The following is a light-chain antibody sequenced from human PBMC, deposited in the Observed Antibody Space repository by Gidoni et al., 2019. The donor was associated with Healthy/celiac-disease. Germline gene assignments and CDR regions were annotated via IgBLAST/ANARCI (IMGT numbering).Light chain of an antibody. CDR2: DVS. Sequence: QSALTQPRSVSGSPGQSVIISCTGTSSDVGGYNYVSWYQQHPGKAPKLMIYDVSKRPSWVPDRFSGSKSGNSSSLTISGLQAEDEADYYCCSYAGSYTHVVFGGGTKLTVL. V-gene: IGLV2-11*01. J-gene: IGLJ2*01. CDR1: SSDVGGYNY. CDR3: CSYAGSYTHVV.